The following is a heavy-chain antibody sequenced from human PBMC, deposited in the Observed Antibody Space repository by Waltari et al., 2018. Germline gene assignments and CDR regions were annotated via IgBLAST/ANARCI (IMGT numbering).Heavy chain of an antibody. CDR3: AKASLRTCSGARCYHFDY. D-gene: IGHD2-15*01. CDR2: FSGGIDTT. Sequence: EVQLLDSGGGLVQPGGSLRLSCSASGFTLSSYALSWVRQAPGNRLEWVSTFSGGIDTTYYANSVKGRFTISRDNSKNTLYLQVNSLRAEDTAVYYCAKASLRTCSGARCYHFDYWGQGTVVTVSS. V-gene: IGHV3-23*01. CDR1: GFTLSSYA. J-gene: IGHJ4*02.